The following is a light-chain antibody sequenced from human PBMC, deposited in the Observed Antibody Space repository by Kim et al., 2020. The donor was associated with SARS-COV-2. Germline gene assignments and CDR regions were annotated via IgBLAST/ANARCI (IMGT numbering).Light chain of an antibody. V-gene: IGLV6-57*02. CDR2: EDN. Sequence: NFMLTQPHSVSESPGKTVTISCTGSSGTIASNYVQWYQQRPGSVPTTLIYEDNRRPSGVPDRFSGSIDSSSNSASLTISGLKTEDEADYYCQSYDSSNHWVFGGGTKVTVL. J-gene: IGLJ3*02. CDR3: QSYDSSNHWV. CDR1: SGTIASNY.